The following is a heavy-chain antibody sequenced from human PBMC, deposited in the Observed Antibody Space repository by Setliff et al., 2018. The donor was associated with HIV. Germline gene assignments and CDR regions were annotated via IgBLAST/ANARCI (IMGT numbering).Heavy chain of an antibody. CDR3: ARCGGAGLRLGELSWPFDY. J-gene: IGHJ4*02. CDR1: GGSFSGYY. D-gene: IGHD3-16*02. Sequence: SETLSLTCAVYGGSFSGYYWSWIRQHPGKGLEWIGYIFYSGSTYYNPSLKSRVTISVDTSKNHFSLNLRSVTAADTAVYYCARCGGAGLRLGELSWPFDYWGQGTLVTVSS. CDR2: IFYSGST. V-gene: IGHV4-31*11.